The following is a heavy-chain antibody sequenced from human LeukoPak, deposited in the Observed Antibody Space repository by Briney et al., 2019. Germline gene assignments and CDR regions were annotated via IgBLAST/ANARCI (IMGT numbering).Heavy chain of an antibody. J-gene: IGHJ4*02. Sequence: GGSLRLSCAASGFTFSSYALSWVRQAPGKGLEWVSAIGGSGRSTYYADSVKGRFTISRDNSNNTLYLQMYSLRAEDTAVYYCARPTYSGSYYWFDYWGQGTLVTVSS. CDR1: GFTFSSYA. D-gene: IGHD1-26*01. CDR3: ARPTYSGSYYWFDY. V-gene: IGHV3-23*01. CDR2: IGGSGRST.